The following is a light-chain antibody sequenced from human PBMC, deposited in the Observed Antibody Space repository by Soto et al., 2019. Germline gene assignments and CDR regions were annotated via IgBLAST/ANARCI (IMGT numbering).Light chain of an antibody. V-gene: IGKV3-11*01. J-gene: IGKJ4*01. CDR1: QTISRPY. CDR2: DAS. Sequence: PGETATLSCRASQTISRPYLAWYQQKPGQAPRLLIYDASNRVTGIPARFSGSGSGTDFTLSISSVEPEDFAVYYCHPRVDWLTFGGGTKVDIK. CDR3: HPRVDWLT.